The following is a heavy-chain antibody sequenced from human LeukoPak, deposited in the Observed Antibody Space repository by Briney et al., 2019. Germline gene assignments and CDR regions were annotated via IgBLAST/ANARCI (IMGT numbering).Heavy chain of an antibody. V-gene: IGHV3-23*01. J-gene: IGHJ4*02. D-gene: IGHD4-23*01. Sequence: GGSLGLSRAASGFTFSNYAISWVRRAPGKGLECVSGISGSGGSTYYAESVKGRVTISRDNSKNTLYMQMNSLRAEDTAVYYCVRDDSGSKSGIEFWGQG. CDR2: ISGSGGST. CDR1: GFTFSNYA. CDR3: VRDDSGSKSGIEF.